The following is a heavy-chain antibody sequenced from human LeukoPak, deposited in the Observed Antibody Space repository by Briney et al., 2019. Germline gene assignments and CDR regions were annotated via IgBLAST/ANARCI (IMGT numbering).Heavy chain of an antibody. Sequence: ASVKVSCKASGYTSTGYFIHWVRQAPGQGLEWMGWINPNSGGTSYAQKFQGRVTMTWDTSITTAYMELSRVRSDGSAVYFCASSRGSGFHRQFFDFWGQGTLVTVSS. CDR2: INPNSGGT. V-gene: IGHV1-2*02. CDR1: GYTSTGYF. CDR3: ASSRGSGFHRQFFDF. D-gene: IGHD3-10*01. J-gene: IGHJ4*02.